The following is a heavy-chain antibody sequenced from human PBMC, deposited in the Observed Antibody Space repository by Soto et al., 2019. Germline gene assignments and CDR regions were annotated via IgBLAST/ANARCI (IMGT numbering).Heavy chain of an antibody. CDR1: GFDFSDYR. J-gene: IGHJ3*01. V-gene: IGHV3-30*18. CDR3: AKIISRGTGDAFHV. CDR2: ISQDGTEK. Sequence: QVLLVESGGGVVQPGMSLRLSCAASGFDFSDYRMHWVRQAPGTGLEWVGAISQDGTEKFYGESTLGRFTISRDNSERTLSLQMDSLRPEDTAVHFCAKIISRGTGDAFHVWGQGTKVTVSS. D-gene: IGHD1-1*01.